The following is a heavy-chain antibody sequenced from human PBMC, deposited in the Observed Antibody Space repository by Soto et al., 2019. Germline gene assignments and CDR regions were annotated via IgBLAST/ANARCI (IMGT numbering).Heavy chain of an antibody. V-gene: IGHV1-2*02. Sequence: QVQLVQSGAEVKKPGASVKVSCEASGYMFIGFSLHWVRQAPGQGLEWLGWINPKNGDTNYAQKFQGGVTMTRDTSINTVYMELNSLKSYDTAVYYCSKGRWTVGHCSGGSCYDGMDVWGQGTTVTVSS. CDR2: INPKNGDT. J-gene: IGHJ6*02. CDR1: GYMFIGFS. D-gene: IGHD2-15*01. CDR3: SKGRWTVGHCSGGSCYDGMDV.